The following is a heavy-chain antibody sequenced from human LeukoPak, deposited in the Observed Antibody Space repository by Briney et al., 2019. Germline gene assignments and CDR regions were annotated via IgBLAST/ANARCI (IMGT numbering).Heavy chain of an antibody. CDR2: INPNSGGT. Sequence: ASVKVSCKASGYAFTGYYMHWVRQAPGQGLEWMGWINPNSGGTNYAQKFQGRVTMTRDTSISTAYMELSRLRSDDTAVYYCARDHRDAAPHYYYFYYMDVWGKGTTVTVSS. D-gene: IGHD2-2*01. CDR1: GYAFTGYY. CDR3: ARDHRDAAPHYYYFYYMDV. J-gene: IGHJ6*03. V-gene: IGHV1-2*02.